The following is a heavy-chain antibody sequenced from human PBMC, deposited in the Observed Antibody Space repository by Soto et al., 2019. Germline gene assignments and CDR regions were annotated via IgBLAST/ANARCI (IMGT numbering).Heavy chain of an antibody. Sequence: GGSLRLSCAASGFTFSSYAMSWVRQAPGKGLEWVSAISGSGGSTYYADSVKGRFTISKDNSKNTLYLQMNSLRAEDTAVYYCAKDPSKDYYYYYYMDVWGKGTTVTVSS. J-gene: IGHJ6*03. V-gene: IGHV3-23*01. CDR2: ISGSGGST. CDR3: AKDPSKDYYYYYYMDV. CDR1: GFTFSSYA.